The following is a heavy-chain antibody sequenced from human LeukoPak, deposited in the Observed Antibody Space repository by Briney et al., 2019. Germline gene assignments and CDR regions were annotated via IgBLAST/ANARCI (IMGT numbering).Heavy chain of an antibody. V-gene: IGHV4-59*08. CDR1: GGSISSYS. J-gene: IGHJ3*02. CDR2: LYESGTT. D-gene: IGHD6-6*01. Sequence: PSETLSLTCSVSGGSISSYSWCWIRQPPQTGQDWIGYLYESGTTNYKASLKSRVTMSVDTSKNHFSLRLTSGSAAGTAVYCCATQELVPIALCAFDIWGQGTLVTVSS. CDR3: ATQELVPIALCAFDI.